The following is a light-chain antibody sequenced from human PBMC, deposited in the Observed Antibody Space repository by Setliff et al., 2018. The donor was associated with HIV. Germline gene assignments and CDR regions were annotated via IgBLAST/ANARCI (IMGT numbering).Light chain of an antibody. J-gene: IGLJ1*01. CDR2: EVT. CDR3: CSYASSQTYV. CDR1: SSDVGSFSL. Sequence: QSALTQPASVSGSPGQSITISCTGTSSDVGSFSLVSWYQQEPGKAPKPIIYEVTKRPSGSSDRFSGSKSGNTASLSISGLQTEDEADYYCCSYASSQTYVFGIGTKVTVL. V-gene: IGLV2-23*02.